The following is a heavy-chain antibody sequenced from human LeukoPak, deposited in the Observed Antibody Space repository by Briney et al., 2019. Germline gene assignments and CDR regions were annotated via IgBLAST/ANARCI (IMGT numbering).Heavy chain of an antibody. CDR2: ISGSGGST. CDR3: AKDQEYYYDSSGYWVY. CDR1: GFIFSSYS. D-gene: IGHD3-22*01. V-gene: IGHV3-23*01. Sequence: PGGSLRLSCVGSGFIFSSYSMNWVRQAPGKGLEWVSAISGSGGSTYYADSVKGRFTISRDNSKNTLYLQMNSLRAEDTAVYYCAKDQEYYYDSSGYWVYWGQGTLVTVSS. J-gene: IGHJ4*02.